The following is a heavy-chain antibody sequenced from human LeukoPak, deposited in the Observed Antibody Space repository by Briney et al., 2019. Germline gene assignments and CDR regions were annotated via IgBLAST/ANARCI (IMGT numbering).Heavy chain of an antibody. CDR2: MYYSGTI. V-gene: IGHV4-59*01. CDR1: GGSISSYY. J-gene: IGHJ4*02. CDR3: ARAWATDYFDY. Sequence: SETLSLTCTVSGGSISSYYWSWIRQPPGKGLEWIGYMYYSGTIDYNPSLKSRVTISVDTSKNQFSLKLSSVTAADTAMYYCARAWATDYFDYWGQGTLVTVSS.